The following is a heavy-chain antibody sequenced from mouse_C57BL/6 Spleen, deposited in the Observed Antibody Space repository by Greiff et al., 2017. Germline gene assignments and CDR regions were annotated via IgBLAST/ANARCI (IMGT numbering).Heavy chain of an antibody. Sequence: VMLVESGPGLVAPSQSLSITCTVSGFSLTSYGVHWVRQPPGKGLEWLVVIWSDGSTTYNSALKSRLSISKDNSKSQVFLKMNSLQTDDTAMYYCASYSNYVGYYAMDYWGQGTSVTVSS. CDR1: GFSLTSYG. CDR3: ASYSNYVGYYAMDY. J-gene: IGHJ4*01. D-gene: IGHD2-5*01. CDR2: IWSDGST. V-gene: IGHV2-6*03.